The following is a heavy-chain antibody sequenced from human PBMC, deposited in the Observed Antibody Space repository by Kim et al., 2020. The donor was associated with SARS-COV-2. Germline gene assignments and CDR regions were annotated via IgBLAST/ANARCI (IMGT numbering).Heavy chain of an antibody. V-gene: IGHV4-59*13. D-gene: IGHD3-10*01. CDR2: IYYSGST. Sequence: SETLSLTCTVSGGSISSYYWSWIRQPPGKGLEWIGYIYYSGSTNYNPSLKSRVTISVDTSKNQFSLKLSSVTAADTAVYYCARDVRYYYGSGSVPWGQGTLVTVSS. CDR3: ARDVRYYYGSGSVP. J-gene: IGHJ4*02. CDR1: GGSISSYY.